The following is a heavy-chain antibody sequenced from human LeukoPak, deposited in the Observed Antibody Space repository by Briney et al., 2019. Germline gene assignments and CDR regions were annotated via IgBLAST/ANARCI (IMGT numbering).Heavy chain of an antibody. CDR2: IYPGDSDT. J-gene: IGHJ5*02. V-gene: IGHV5-51*01. Sequence: GESLKISCKGSGYSFTSYWIGWVRQMPGKGLEWMGIIYPGDSDTRYSPSFQGQVTISADKSISTAYLQWSSLKASDTAMYYCARHTGIYYDSSGYYYIGWFDPWGQGTLVTVSS. D-gene: IGHD3-22*01. CDR3: ARHTGIYYDSSGYYYIGWFDP. CDR1: GYSFTSYW.